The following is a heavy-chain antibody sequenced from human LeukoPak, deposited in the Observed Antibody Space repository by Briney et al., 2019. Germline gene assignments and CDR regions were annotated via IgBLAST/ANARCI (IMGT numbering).Heavy chain of an antibody. CDR1: GFTFSNYG. D-gene: IGHD3-9*01. J-gene: IGHJ4*02. CDR2: IWYDGTNK. CDR3: ARGPHPIILTGPADF. Sequence: PGGSLRLSCAASGFTFSNYGMHWVRQAPGKGLEWVAVIWYDGTNKYYADSVKGRFTISRDNSKNTLYLQMNSLRAKDTAVYYCARGPHPIILTGPADFWGQGTLVTVSS. V-gene: IGHV3-33*01.